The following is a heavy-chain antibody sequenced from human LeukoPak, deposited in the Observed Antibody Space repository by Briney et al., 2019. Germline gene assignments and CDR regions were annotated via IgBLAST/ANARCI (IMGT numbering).Heavy chain of an antibody. CDR3: ARGKYDSGGYYLDY. Sequence: PSETLSLTCAVYGESFSGYYWSWIRQPPGKGLTWIGEINHSGIINYNPSLKSRVTISLETSNRQFSLKLSSVTAADTAVYYCARGKYDSGGYYLDYWGQGTLVTVSS. CDR2: INHSGII. V-gene: IGHV4-34*01. D-gene: IGHD3-22*01. CDR1: GESFSGYY. J-gene: IGHJ4*02.